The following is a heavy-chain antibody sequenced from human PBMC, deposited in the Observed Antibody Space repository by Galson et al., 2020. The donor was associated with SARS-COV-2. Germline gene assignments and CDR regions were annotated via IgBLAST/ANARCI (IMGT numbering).Heavy chain of an antibody. D-gene: IGHD2-2*01. Sequence: GESLKISCAASGFTFSSYGMHWVRQAPGKGPEWVAVISYDGSNKYYADSVKGRFTISRDNSKSTLYLQMNSLRTEDTAVDYCAKETSKGYCSRRQCWSVTFDFWCQRTKVAVS. CDR3: AKETSKGYCSRRQCWSVTFDF. V-gene: IGHV3-30*18. CDR2: ISYDGSNK. CDR1: GFTFSSYG. J-gene: IGHJ3*01.